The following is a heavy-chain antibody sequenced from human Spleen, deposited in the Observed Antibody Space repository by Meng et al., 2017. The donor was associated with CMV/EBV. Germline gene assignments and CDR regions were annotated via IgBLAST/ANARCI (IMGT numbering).Heavy chain of an antibody. D-gene: IGHD4-23*01. J-gene: IGHJ3*02. V-gene: IGHV1-2*02. CDR1: GYTFTGYY. CDR3: ARATAYGGKLDDGFDM. Sequence: ASVKVSCKASGYTFTGYYMHWVRQAPEQGLEWMGWINPNSGATNYVKKFQGRVTMTRDTPISTAYMELSRLRSDDTAVYYCARATAYGGKLDDGFDMWGQGTMVTVSS. CDR2: INPNSGAT.